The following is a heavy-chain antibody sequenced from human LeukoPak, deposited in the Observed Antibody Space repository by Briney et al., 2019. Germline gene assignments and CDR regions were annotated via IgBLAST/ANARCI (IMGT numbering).Heavy chain of an antibody. Sequence: PSETLSLTCTVSGDSISSSDDFWGWIRQPPGKGLEWIGSFYYSGGTYFNPSLRSRVTISVDTSKNQFSLRLNSVTAADTAVYYCARHSSSWVFVYWGQGTLVTVSS. CDR1: GDSISSSDDF. D-gene: IGHD6-13*01. V-gene: IGHV4-39*01. CDR3: ARHSSSWVFVY. CDR2: FYYSGGT. J-gene: IGHJ4*02.